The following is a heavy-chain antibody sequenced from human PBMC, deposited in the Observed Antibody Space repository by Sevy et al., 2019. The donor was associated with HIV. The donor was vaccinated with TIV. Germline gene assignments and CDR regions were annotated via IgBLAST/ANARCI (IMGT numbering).Heavy chain of an antibody. CDR1: GFSFSYYG. CDR3: ANAYSGSYSHSYLYALDV. Sequence: GGSLRLSCIGSGFSFSYYGIHWVRQSPGKGLDWVALISHDGINVKYADSVKGRFTISRDNSKNTVYLEMNSLRNEDMTIYFCANAYSGSYSHSYLYALDVWGQGTTVTVSS. D-gene: IGHD1-26*01. J-gene: IGHJ6*02. V-gene: IGHV3-30*18. CDR2: ISHDGINV.